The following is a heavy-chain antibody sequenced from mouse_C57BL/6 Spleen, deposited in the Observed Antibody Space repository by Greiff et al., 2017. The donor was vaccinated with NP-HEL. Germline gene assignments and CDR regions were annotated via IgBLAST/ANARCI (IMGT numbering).Heavy chain of an antibody. J-gene: IGHJ1*03. CDR2: IYPGSGNT. CDR3: ARSYGNYVDWYFDV. V-gene: IGHV1-76*01. D-gene: IGHD2-1*01. Sequence: VQLQESGAELVRPGASVKLSCKASGYTFTDYYINWVKQRPGQGLEWIARIYPGSGNTYYNEKFKGKATLTAEKSSSTAYMQLSSLTSEDSAVYFCARSYGNYVDWYFDVWGTGTTVTVSS. CDR1: GYTFTDYY.